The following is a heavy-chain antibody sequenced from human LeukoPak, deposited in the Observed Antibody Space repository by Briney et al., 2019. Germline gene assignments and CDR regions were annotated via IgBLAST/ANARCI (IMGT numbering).Heavy chain of an antibody. V-gene: IGHV3-23*01. CDR1: GFRFSDFT. D-gene: IGHD3-16*01. CDR2: IGGRGDST. J-gene: IGHJ5*02. CDR3: GKEGGA. Sequence: GGSLRLSCAASGFRFSDFTMTWVRQAPGKGPEWVSAIGGRGDSTYYADSLGGRFIISRDNSKDMVYLQMNSLKVEDTATYYCGKEGGAWGQGTKVTVSS.